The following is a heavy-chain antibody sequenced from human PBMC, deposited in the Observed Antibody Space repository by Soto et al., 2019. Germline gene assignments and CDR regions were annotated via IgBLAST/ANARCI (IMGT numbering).Heavy chain of an antibody. CDR1: GFTFSSYA. Sequence: PGGSLRLSCAASGFTFSSYAMSWVRQAPGKGLEWVSTISVSDGSTYYENSVMGRFTISRDNSKNTRYLQMNSLLAEDTAVYYCAKPVFVTTAMVSTFDIWGQGTMVTVSS. CDR2: ISVSDGST. CDR3: AKPVFVTTAMVSTFDI. V-gene: IGHV3-23*01. J-gene: IGHJ3*02. D-gene: IGHD5-18*01.